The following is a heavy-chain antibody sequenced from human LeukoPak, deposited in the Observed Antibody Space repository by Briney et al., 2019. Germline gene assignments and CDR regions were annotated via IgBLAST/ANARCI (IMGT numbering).Heavy chain of an antibody. CDR2: TNHSGST. CDR3: ALRIGYSSGWYS. CDR1: GGSFSGYY. J-gene: IGHJ4*02. Sequence: SETLSLTCAVYGGSFSGYYWSWIRQPPGKGLEWIGETNHSGSTNYNPSLKSRVTISVDTSKNQFSLKLSSVTAADTAVYYCALRIGYSSGWYSWGQGTLVTVSS. D-gene: IGHD6-19*01. V-gene: IGHV4-34*01.